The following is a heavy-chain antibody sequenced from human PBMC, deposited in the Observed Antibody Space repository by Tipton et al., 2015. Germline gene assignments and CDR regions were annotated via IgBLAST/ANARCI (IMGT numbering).Heavy chain of an antibody. V-gene: IGHV1-46*01. CDR3: ARTSAKRPLSVPASFDY. CDR1: GYLFSNFY. CDR2: IDPYGDDT. D-gene: IGHD2/OR15-2a*01. J-gene: IGHJ4*02. Sequence: QLVQSGAEMKKPGTSVKISCKASGYLFSNFYMHWVRQAPGQGLEWMGFIDPYGDDTIYAQKFQGTVIMTRDTSTETIYMDLSKLTSNGTAVYYCARTSAKRPLSVPASFDYWGQGTLVTVSS.